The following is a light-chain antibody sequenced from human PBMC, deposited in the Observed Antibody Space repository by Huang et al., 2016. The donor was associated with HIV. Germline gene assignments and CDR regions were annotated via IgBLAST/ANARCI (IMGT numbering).Light chain of an antibody. CDR1: HSLLHSDGKTY. Sequence: DIVMTQTPLSLSVNPGQPASIYCKSSHSLLHSDGKTYLYWYLQKPGQPPQLLIYEVSNRCSVVPDMFSGSGSATVFTLKISRVEAEDVGVYYCIQRIQLPYTFGQGTKLEIK. J-gene: IGKJ2*01. CDR2: EVS. CDR3: IQRIQLPYT. V-gene: IGKV2D-29*01.